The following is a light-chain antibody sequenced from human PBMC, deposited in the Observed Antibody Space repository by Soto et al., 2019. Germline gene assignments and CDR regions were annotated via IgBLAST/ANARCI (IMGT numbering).Light chain of an antibody. CDR1: SGSIASNY. J-gene: IGLJ3*02. Sequence: NFMLTQPHSVSESPGKTVIISCTRSSGSIASNYVQWYQQRPGSSPTTVIYEDNQRPSGVPDRFSGSIDSSSNSASLTISVLETEDEADYYCQSYDATNQVFGRGTKLSVL. CDR3: QSYDATNQV. CDR2: EDN. V-gene: IGLV6-57*01.